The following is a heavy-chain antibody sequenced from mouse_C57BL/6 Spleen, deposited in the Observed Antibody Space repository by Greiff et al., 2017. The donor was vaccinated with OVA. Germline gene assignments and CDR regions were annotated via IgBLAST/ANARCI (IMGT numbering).Heavy chain of an antibody. CDR2: ISYDGSN. V-gene: IGHV3-6*01. D-gene: IGHD3-2*02. CDR3: ARGKAAQATSYAMDY. CDR1: GYSITSGYY. Sequence: VQLQQSGPGLVKPSQSLSLTCSVTGYSITSGYYWNWIRQFPGNKLEWMGYISYDGSNNYNPSLKNRISITRDTSKNQFFLKLNSVTTEDTATYYCARGKAAQATSYAMDYWGQGTSVTVSS. J-gene: IGHJ4*01.